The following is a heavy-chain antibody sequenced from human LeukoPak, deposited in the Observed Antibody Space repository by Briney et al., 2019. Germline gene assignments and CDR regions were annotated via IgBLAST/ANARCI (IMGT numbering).Heavy chain of an antibody. CDR1: GFTFSSYW. D-gene: IGHD4-23*01. CDR3: AREYPADYGGLTNPDFDY. V-gene: IGHV3-7*01. J-gene: IGHJ4*02. Sequence: PGGSLRLSCAASGFTFSSYWMSWVRQAPGKGLEWVANIKQDGSEKYYVDSVKGRFTISRDNAKNSLYLQMNSLRAEDTAVYYCAREYPADYGGLTNPDFDYWGQGTLVTVSS. CDR2: IKQDGSEK.